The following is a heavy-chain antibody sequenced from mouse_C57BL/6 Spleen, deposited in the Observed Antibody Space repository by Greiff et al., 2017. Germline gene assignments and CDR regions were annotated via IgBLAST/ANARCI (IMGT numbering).Heavy chain of an antibody. V-gene: IGHV6-3*01. Sequence: EVHLVESGGGLVQPGGSMKLSCVASGFTFSNYWMNWVRQSPEKGLEWVAQIRLKSDNYATHYAESVKGRFTISRDDSKSSVYLQMNNLRAEDTGIYYCTVGYQAWFAYWGQGTLVTVSA. CDR1: GFTFSNYW. CDR2: IRLKSDNYAT. D-gene: IGHD3-1*01. J-gene: IGHJ3*01. CDR3: TVGYQAWFAY.